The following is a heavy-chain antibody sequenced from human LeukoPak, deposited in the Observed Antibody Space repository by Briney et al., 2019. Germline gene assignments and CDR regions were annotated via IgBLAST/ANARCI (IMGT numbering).Heavy chain of an antibody. D-gene: IGHD1-1*01. CDR2: ISGSGGST. Sequence: GGSLRLSCAASGFTFSSYAMSWVRQAPGKGLEWASAISGSGGSTYYADSVKGRFTISRDNSKNTLYLQMNSLRAEDTAVYYCAKAGIFSDYYYGMDVWGQGTTVTVSS. CDR3: AKAGIFSDYYYGMDV. V-gene: IGHV3-23*01. CDR1: GFTFSSYA. J-gene: IGHJ6*02.